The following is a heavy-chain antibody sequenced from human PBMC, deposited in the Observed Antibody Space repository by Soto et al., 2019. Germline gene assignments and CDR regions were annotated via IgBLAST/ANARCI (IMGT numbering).Heavy chain of an antibody. CDR3: ARGRVVPAAFDI. CDR2: INHSGST. V-gene: IGHV4-34*01. Sequence: PSETLSLTCAVYGVSFSGYYWSWIRQPPGKGLEWIGEINHSGSTNYNPSLKSRVTISVDTSKNQFSLKLSSVTAADTAVYYCARGRVVPAAFDIWGQGTMVTVSS. CDR1: GVSFSGYY. D-gene: IGHD2-2*01. J-gene: IGHJ3*02.